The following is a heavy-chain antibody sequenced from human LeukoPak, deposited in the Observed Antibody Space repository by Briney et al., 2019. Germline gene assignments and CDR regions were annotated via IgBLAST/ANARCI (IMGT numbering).Heavy chain of an antibody. V-gene: IGHV3-74*01. CDR1: GFTFSSYA. J-gene: IGHJ4*02. CDR2: INSDGSTT. CDR3: ARRGSYDSSSYYLFDY. D-gene: IGHD3-22*01. Sequence: GGSLRLSCAASGFTFSSYAMSWVRQAPGKGLVWVSRINSDGSTTSYADSVKGRFTISRDNAKNTLYLQMNSLRAEDTAVYYCARRGSYDSSSYYLFDYWGQGTLVTVSS.